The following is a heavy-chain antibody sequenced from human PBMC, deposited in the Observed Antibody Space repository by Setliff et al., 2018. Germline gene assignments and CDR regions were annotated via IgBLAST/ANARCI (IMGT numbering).Heavy chain of an antibody. J-gene: IGHJ4*02. V-gene: IGHV3-11*01. D-gene: IGHD3-16*01. Sequence: GGSLRLSCAASGFTFSNYYMTWIRQAPGKGLEWISYIHDSGNPTYYADSVKGRFTVSRDNAKNSLYLQMTSLRAEDTAIYYCARATGYRLEGDFDYWGQGTLVTVSS. CDR2: IHDSGNPT. CDR1: GFTFSNYY. CDR3: ARATGYRLEGDFDY.